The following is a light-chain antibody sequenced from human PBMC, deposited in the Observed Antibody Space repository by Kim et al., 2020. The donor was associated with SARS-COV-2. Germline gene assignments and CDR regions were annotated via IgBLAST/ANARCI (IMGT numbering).Light chain of an antibody. V-gene: IGKV3-20*01. CDR3: QQYGRSLT. CDR2: GAS. CDR1: QGVKNNY. Sequence: LSPGERAPPCCRASQGVKNNYVAWYQQKPGQAPRLLIYGASSRATGIPDRFSGSGSGTDFTLTISRLEPEDFAGYYCQQYGRSLTFGGGTKVDIK. J-gene: IGKJ4*01.